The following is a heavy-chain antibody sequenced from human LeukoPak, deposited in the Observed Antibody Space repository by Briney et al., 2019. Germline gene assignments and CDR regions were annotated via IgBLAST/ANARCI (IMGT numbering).Heavy chain of an antibody. CDR1: GGSFSGYY. V-gene: IGHV4-34*01. D-gene: IGHD6-13*01. CDR3: TISAADPYYYYGMDV. CDR2: INHSGST. Sequence: SETLSLTCAVYGGSFSGYYWSWIRQPPGKGLEWIGEINHSGSTNYSPSLKSRVTISVDTSKNQFSLKLSSVTAADTAVYYCTISAADPYYYYGMDVWGQGTTVTVSS. J-gene: IGHJ6*02.